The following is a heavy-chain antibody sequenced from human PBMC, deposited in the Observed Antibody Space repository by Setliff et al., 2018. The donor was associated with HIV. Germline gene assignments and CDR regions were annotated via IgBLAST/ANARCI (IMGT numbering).Heavy chain of an antibody. CDR3: AGAPFRIMSAHYRTLDY. Sequence: SVTVSCKASGGTLTNYIYSWVRQAPGQGLEWVGGIIPISDMTHYAQHFQGRVTITADTATSTAYMELTSLGSDDTAIYFCAGAPFRIMSAHYRTLDYWGQGTLVTVSS. CDR1: GGTLTNYI. D-gene: IGHD3-9*01. V-gene: IGHV1-69*10. CDR2: IIPISDMT. J-gene: IGHJ4*02.